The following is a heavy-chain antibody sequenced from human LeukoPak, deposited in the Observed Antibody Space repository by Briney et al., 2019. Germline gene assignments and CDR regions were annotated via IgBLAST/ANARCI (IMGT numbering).Heavy chain of an antibody. D-gene: IGHD6-6*01. J-gene: IGHJ5*02. Sequence: ASVKVSCKASGYTFTGYYMHWVRQAPGQGLEWMGRINPNSGGTNYARKFQGRVTMTRDTSISTAYMELSRLRSDDTAVYYCARVGVPYSSSSPFDPNWFDPWGQGTLVTVSS. CDR2: INPNSGGT. CDR1: GYTFTGYY. V-gene: IGHV1-2*06. CDR3: ARVGVPYSSSSPFDPNWFDP.